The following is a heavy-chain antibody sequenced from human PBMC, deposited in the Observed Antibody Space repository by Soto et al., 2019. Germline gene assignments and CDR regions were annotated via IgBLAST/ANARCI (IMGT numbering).Heavy chain of an antibody. CDR3: ARDSGYEGGMDV. Sequence: ASVKVSCKASGYTFTGYYMHWVRQAPGQGLEWMGWINPNSGGTNYAQKFQGRVTMTRDTSISTAYMELSRLRSDDTAVYYCARDSGYEGGMDVWGQGTTVTVSS. CDR2: INPNSGGT. J-gene: IGHJ6*02. CDR1: GYTFTGYY. V-gene: IGHV1-2*02. D-gene: IGHD5-12*01.